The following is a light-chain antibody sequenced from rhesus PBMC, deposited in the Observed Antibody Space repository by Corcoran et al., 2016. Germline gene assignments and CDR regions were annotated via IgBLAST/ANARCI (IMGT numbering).Light chain of an antibody. CDR1: QSLLDSEDGNTY. Sequence: DIVMTQTPLSLPVTPGEPASISCRSSQSLLDSEDGNTYLDWYLQKPGQSPQLLIYEVSNLASGVPDRFSGSGSDTDLTLKIRRVEAEDVGVYYCMQALEFPYSFGQGTKVEIK. CDR2: EVS. J-gene: IGKJ2*01. V-gene: IGKV2-104*02. CDR3: MQALEFPYS.